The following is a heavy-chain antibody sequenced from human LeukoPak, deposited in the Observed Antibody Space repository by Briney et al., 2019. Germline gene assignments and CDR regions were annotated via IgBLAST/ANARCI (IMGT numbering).Heavy chain of an antibody. D-gene: IGHD6-6*01. V-gene: IGHV3-23*01. CDR1: GFTFSSYA. CDR2: ISASGGST. J-gene: IGHJ4*02. Sequence: GGSLRLSCAASGFTFSSYAMHWVRQAPGKGLEWVSGISASGGSTYYADSVKGRFTISRDNAKKSLYLQMNSLRAEDTAVYYCARLYSSSPDYWGQGTLVTVSS. CDR3: ARLYSSSPDY.